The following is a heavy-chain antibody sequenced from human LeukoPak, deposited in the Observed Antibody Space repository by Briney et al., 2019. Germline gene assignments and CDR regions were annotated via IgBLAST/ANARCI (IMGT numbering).Heavy chain of an antibody. CDR1: GFTFSSYA. J-gene: IGHJ4*02. CDR3: ATSKYSGSY. CDR2: ISGSGGRI. V-gene: IGHV3-23*01. D-gene: IGHD1-26*01. Sequence: GGSLRLSCTASGFTFSSYAMSWVRQAPGKGLEWVSAISGSGGRIYYGASVKGRFTISRDNSKNTLNLQMNSLRAEDTAVYYCATSKYSGSYWGQGTLVTVSS.